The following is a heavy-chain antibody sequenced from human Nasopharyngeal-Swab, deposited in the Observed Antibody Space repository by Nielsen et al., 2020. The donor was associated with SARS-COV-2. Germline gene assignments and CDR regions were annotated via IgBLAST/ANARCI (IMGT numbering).Heavy chain of an antibody. CDR3: ARNDEVVRFGVDY. Sequence: ASVKVSCKASGYTFTGYYMHWVRQAPGQGLEWMGRINPNSGGTNYAQKFQGRVTMTRDTSITTAYMELSRLRSDDTAVYYRARNDEVVRFGVDYWGQGTLVTVSS. CDR1: GYTFTGYY. J-gene: IGHJ4*02. D-gene: IGHD3-16*01. V-gene: IGHV1-2*06. CDR2: INPNSGGT.